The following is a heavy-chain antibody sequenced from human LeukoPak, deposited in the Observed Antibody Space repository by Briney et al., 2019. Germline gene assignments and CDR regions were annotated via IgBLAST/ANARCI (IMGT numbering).Heavy chain of an antibody. J-gene: IGHJ4*02. CDR1: GYTFTGYY. Sequence: ASVEVSCKASGYTFTGYYMHWVRQAPGQGLEWMGRINPNSGGTNYAQKFQGRVTMTRDTSISTAYMELSRLRSDDTAVYYCARGPRITIFGVVTAPHDYWGQGTLVTVSS. V-gene: IGHV1-2*06. CDR3: ARGPRITIFGVVTAPHDY. D-gene: IGHD3-3*01. CDR2: INPNSGGT.